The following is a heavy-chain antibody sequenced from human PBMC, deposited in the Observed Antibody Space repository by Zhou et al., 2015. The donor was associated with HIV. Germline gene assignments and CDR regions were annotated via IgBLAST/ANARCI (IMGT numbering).Heavy chain of an antibody. D-gene: IGHD2-2*01. CDR1: GFSFGRYG. V-gene: IGHV3-30*18. CDR2: MSRDGSQK. J-gene: IGHJ3*02. CDR3: AKVGDCSNINCNAFDI. Sequence: QIQLVESGGGLVHPGTSLRVSCVGSGFSFGRYGIHWVRQAPGKGLEWLAVMSRDGSQKYYADSVKGRFTISRDNSKNTLYLQMNSLRVEDTAVYYCAKVGDCSNINCNAFDIWGQGTMVTVSS.